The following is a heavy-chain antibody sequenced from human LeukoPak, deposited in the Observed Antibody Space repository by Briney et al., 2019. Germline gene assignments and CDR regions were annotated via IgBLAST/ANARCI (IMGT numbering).Heavy chain of an antibody. J-gene: IGHJ4*02. CDR2: ISYDGSNK. CDR3: AKDAPGYYAFDY. V-gene: IGHV3-30*18. CDR1: GFTFSRYG. Sequence: GGSLRLSCAASGFTFSRYGMHWVRQAPGKGLEWVAVISYDGSNKYYADSVKGRFTISRDNSKNTLYLQMNSLRAEDTAVYYCAKDAPGYYAFDYWGQGTLVTVSS. D-gene: IGHD3-10*01.